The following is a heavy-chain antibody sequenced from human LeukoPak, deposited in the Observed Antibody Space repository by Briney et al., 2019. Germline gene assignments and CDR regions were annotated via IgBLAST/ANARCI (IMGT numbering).Heavy chain of an antibody. CDR3: ARDRGGYDGYFDY. CDR2: ISSSSSYI. Sequence: PGGSLRLSCAASGFTFSSYSMNWVRQAPGKGLEWVSSISSSSSYIYYADSVKGRFTISRDNAKNSLYLQMNSLRAEDTAVYYCARDRGGYDGYFDYWGQGTLVTVSS. V-gene: IGHV3-21*01. D-gene: IGHD5-12*01. J-gene: IGHJ4*02. CDR1: GFTFSSYS.